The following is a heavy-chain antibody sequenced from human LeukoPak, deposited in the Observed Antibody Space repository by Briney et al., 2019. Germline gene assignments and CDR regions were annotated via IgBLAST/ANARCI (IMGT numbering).Heavy chain of an antibody. CDR2: VSSDGSST. V-gene: IGHV3-74*01. J-gene: IGHJ3*02. CDR1: GFTFSSYG. D-gene: IGHD3-22*01. Sequence: GGSLRLSCAASGFTFSSYGMHWVRQAPGKGLVWVSRVSSDGSSTSYADSVKGRFTISRDNAKNTLYLQMNSLRAEDTAVYYCASGYYDSSNAFHIWGQGTMVTVSS. CDR3: ASGYYDSSNAFHI.